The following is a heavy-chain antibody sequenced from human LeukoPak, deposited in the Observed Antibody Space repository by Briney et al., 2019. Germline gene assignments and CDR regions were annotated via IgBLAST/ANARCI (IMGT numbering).Heavy chain of an antibody. J-gene: IGHJ4*02. CDR3: ARAGTAAAGPYYFDY. CDR2: IYYSGST. Sequence: PSETLSLTCTVSGGSISSSSYYWGWIRQPPGKGLEWIGSIYYSGSTYYNPSLKSRVTISVDTSKNQFSLKLSSVTAADTAVYYCARAGTAAAGPYYFDYWGQGTLVTVSS. V-gene: IGHV4-39*07. D-gene: IGHD6-13*01. CDR1: GGSISSSSYY.